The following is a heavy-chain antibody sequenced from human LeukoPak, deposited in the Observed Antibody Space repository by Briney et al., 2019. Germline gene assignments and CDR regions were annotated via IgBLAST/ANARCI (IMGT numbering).Heavy chain of an antibody. D-gene: IGHD2-15*01. J-gene: IGHJ5*02. CDR3: ARDPAIGYCTGGSCYGWFDP. CDR1: GFTFSSYA. Sequence: GRSLRLSCAASGFTFSSYAMHWVRQAPGKGLEWVAVISFDGSNKYYADSVKGRFTISRDNSKNTLSLQMNSLRAEDTAVYYRARDPAIGYCTGGSCYGWFDPWGQGTLVTVSS. CDR2: ISFDGSNK. V-gene: IGHV3-30*01.